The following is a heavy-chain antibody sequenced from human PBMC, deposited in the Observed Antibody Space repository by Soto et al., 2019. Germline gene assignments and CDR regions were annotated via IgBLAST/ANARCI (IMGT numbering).Heavy chain of an antibody. CDR1: GFIFSSYA. CDR3: AKGLHSSSWPKITHHYYCYMDV. J-gene: IGHJ6*03. CDR2: ISAGGGST. D-gene: IGHD6-13*01. V-gene: IGHV3-23*01. Sequence: EVQLLESGGGLVQPGGSLRLSCAASGFIFSSYAMSWVRQAPGKGLEWVSAISAGGGSTYYADSVKGRFTISRDNSKNTLYLQMNSLRAEDTAVYYCAKGLHSSSWPKITHHYYCYMDVWGKGTTVTVSS.